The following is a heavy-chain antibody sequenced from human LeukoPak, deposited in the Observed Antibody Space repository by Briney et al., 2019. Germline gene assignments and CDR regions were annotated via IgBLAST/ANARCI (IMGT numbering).Heavy chain of an antibody. CDR2: IYYSGST. J-gene: IGHJ4*02. CDR3: ARENGDYFDS. Sequence: SETLSLTCTVSGGSISSYYWSWIRQPPGKGLEWIGYIYYSGSTNYNPPLKSRVTISVDTSKNQFSLKLSSVTAADTAVYYCARENGDYFDSWGQGTLVTVSS. V-gene: IGHV4-59*01. CDR1: GGSISSYY. D-gene: IGHD4-17*01.